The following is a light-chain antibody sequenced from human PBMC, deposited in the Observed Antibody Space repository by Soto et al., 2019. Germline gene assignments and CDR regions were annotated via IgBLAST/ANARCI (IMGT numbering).Light chain of an antibody. J-gene: IGLJ1*01. CDR2: EGI. CDR3: CSYAGSGTDNYV. Sequence: QSVLTQPASVSASPGQSITISCTWTSSDIGCYSLVSWYPHYPGKPRKLMIYEGIKRPSGVSNRFSGSKSGNTAFLTISALQAEDEADYYCCSYAGSGTDNYVFGSGTKVTAL. V-gene: IGLV2-23*01. CDR1: SSDIGCYSL.